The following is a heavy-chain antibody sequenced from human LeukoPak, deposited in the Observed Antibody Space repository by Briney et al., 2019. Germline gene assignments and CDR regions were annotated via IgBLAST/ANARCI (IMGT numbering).Heavy chain of an antibody. D-gene: IGHD3-3*01. CDR2: IRSKAYGGTT. CDR3: TTYDPSNYYGMDV. V-gene: IGHV3-49*04. Sequence: GGSLRLSCTASGFTFGDYAMTWVRQAPGKGREWVGFIRSKAYGGTTEFAASVKGRFTISRDDSKSIAYLQMNSLKIEDTAVYYCTTYDPSNYYGMDVWGQGTTVTVS. J-gene: IGHJ6*02. CDR1: GFTFGDYA.